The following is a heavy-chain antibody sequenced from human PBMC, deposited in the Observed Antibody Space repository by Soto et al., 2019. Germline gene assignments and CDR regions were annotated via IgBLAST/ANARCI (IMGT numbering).Heavy chain of an antibody. V-gene: IGHV3-23*01. J-gene: IGHJ4*02. CDR1: GFTLSSYA. Sequence: PGGSLRLSCAASGFTLSSYAMSWVRQAPGKGLEWVSAISGSGGSTYYADSVKGRFTISRDNSKNTLYLQMNSLRAEDTAVYYCAKVPYNWNYAYYFDYWGQGTLVTVSS. D-gene: IGHD1-7*01. CDR2: ISGSGGST. CDR3: AKVPYNWNYAYYFDY.